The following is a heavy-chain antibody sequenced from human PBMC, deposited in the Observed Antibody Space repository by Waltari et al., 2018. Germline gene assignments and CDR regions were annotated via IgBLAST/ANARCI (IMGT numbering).Heavy chain of an antibody. CDR2: ISSSGMTT. V-gene: IGHV3-48*03. Sequence: EVQLVESGGSSVPPGGSLRLSCAASGFTFSTYEMNWVRQAPGKGLEWISYISSSGMTTYYADSVKGRFTISRDNAKNSLYLQMDSLTAEDTAVYYCARVFKQKLYFDYWGQGTLVTVSS. J-gene: IGHJ4*02. CDR3: ARVFKQKLYFDY. CDR1: GFTFSTYE.